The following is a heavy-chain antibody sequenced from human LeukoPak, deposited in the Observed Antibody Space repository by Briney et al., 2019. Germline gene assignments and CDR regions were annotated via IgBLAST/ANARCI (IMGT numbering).Heavy chain of an antibody. CDR1: GSSFRKYS. V-gene: IGHV3-23*01. CDR2: INGDGGGK. D-gene: IGHD3-22*01. J-gene: IGHJ4*02. CDR3: AKWAVGYYYDSSGPRADYLDY. Sequence: GGLRRSSSAAPGSSFRKYSMTWVRQAPGKGLEWVPHINGDGGGKYYADSVKGRFTTSRDNSKNTLYLQMNSLRAEDTAVYYCAKWAVGYYYDSSGPRADYLDYWGQGTLVTVSS.